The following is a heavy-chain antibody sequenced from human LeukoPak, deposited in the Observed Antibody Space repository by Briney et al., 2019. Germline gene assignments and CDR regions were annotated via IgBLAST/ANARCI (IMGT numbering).Heavy chain of an antibody. Sequence: SQTLSLTCAISGDSVSSNSVTWNWIRQSPSRGLEWLGRTYYRSTWYNDYAVSVRGRITVNPDTSKNQFSLHLNSVTPEDTAVYYCARRLTQYVCFDPWGQGILVTVSS. CDR3: ARRLTQYVCFDP. CDR2: TYYRSTWYN. J-gene: IGHJ5*02. V-gene: IGHV6-1*01. D-gene: IGHD2-2*01. CDR1: GDSVSSNSVT.